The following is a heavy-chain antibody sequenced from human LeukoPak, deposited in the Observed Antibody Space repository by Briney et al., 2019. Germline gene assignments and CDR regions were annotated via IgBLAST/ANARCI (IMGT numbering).Heavy chain of an antibody. CDR1: GFTFSSYS. V-gene: IGHV3-21*01. CDR3: ARDPGLAVAGIDY. J-gene: IGHJ4*02. D-gene: IGHD6-19*01. Sequence: GRSLRLSCAASGFTFSSYSMSLVSQDARKGLGWVSSISSSSSYIYYADSVKGRFTISRDKAKNTLYLQMNSLRAEDTAVYYCARDPGLAVAGIDYWGQGTLVTVST. CDR2: ISSSSSYI.